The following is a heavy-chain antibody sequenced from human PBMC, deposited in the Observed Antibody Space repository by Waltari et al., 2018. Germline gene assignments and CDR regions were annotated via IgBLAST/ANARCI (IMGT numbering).Heavy chain of an antibody. CDR2: IWYEGINN. CDR3: ARDKGADPMYAFDI. Sequence: QVQLVESGGGVVQPGRSLRLSCAASGFTFSCYGMHWVRQAQGKGLDWVGVIWYEGINNHYADAVKGLFTISRDNSKNTLYLQMNGLRAEDTAVYYCARDKGADPMYAFDIWGQGTMVTVSS. CDR1: GFTFSCYG. V-gene: IGHV3-33*01. J-gene: IGHJ3*02.